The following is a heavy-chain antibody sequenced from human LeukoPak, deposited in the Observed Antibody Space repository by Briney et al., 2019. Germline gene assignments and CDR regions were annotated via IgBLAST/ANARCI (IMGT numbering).Heavy chain of an antibody. J-gene: IGHJ6*03. CDR2: FYSGGST. Sequence: GGSLRLSCAVSGFTVSSKYMSWVRQAPGKGLEWVSVFYSGGSTYYADSVRGRFTISRDESKNMLYLQMSSLRAEDTAVYYCAKEGDNSARYMDVWGKGTTVTISS. CDR1: GFTVSSKY. V-gene: IGHV3-53*01. CDR3: AKEGDNSARYMDV. D-gene: IGHD1-1*01.